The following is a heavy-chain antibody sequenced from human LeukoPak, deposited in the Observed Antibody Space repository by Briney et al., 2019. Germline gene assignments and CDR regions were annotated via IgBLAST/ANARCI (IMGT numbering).Heavy chain of an antibody. CDR3: ARDHCTNGVCAYFDY. CDR1: GFTLSSYG. Sequence: GRSLRLSCAASGFTLSSYGMHWVRQAPGKGLEWVAVIWYDGSNKYYADSVKGRFTISRDNSKNTLYLQMNSLRAEDTAVYYCARDHCTNGVCAYFDYWGQGTLVSVSS. J-gene: IGHJ4*02. V-gene: IGHV3-33*01. D-gene: IGHD2-8*01. CDR2: IWYDGSNK.